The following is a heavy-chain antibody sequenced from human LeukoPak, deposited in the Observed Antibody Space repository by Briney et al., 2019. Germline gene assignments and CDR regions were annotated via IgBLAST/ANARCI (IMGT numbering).Heavy chain of an antibody. CDR1: GGSFSGYY. J-gene: IGHJ4*02. CDR3: ARNVGYSSSWYRRGFDY. Sequence: PSETLSLTCAVYGGSFSGYYWSWIRQPPGKGLEWIGEINHSGSTNYNPSLKSRVTISVDTSKNQLSLKLSSVTAADTAVYYCARNVGYSSSWYRRGFDYWGQGTLVTVSS. D-gene: IGHD6-13*01. CDR2: INHSGST. V-gene: IGHV4-34*01.